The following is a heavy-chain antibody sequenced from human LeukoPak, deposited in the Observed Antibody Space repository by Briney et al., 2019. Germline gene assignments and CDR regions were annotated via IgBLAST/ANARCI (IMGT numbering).Heavy chain of an antibody. D-gene: IGHD6-13*01. V-gene: IGHV1-18*01. CDR3: ARDPSSEGSGTLSD. J-gene: IGHJ4*02. CDR1: GYTFTSYG. CDR2: ISAYNGNT. Sequence: ASVKVSCKASGYTFTSYGISWVRQAPGQGLEWMGWISAYNGNTNYAQKLQGRVTMTTDTSTSTAYMELRNLRSDDTAVYYCARDPSSEGSGTLSDWGQGTLVTVSS.